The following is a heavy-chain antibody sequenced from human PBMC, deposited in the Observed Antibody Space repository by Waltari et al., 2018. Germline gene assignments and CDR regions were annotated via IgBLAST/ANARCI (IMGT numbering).Heavy chain of an antibody. CDR1: GGSISSYY. CDR3: ARAGDGYKKSGIFDY. J-gene: IGHJ4*02. D-gene: IGHD3-10*01. Sequence: QVQLQESGPGLVKPSETLSLTCTVSGGSISSYYWSWIRQPPGKGLEWIGYIYYSGSTNYNPSLKSRVTISGDTSKNQFSLKLSSVTAADTAVYYGARAGDGYKKSGIFDYWGQGTLVTVSS. CDR2: IYYSGST. V-gene: IGHV4-59*01.